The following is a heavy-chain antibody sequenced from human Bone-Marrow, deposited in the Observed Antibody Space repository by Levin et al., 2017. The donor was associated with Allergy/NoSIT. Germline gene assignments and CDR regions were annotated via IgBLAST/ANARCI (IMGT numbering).Heavy chain of an antibody. CDR1: GFNFDDYA. CDR2: ISWNSDKT. Sequence: GGSLRLSCRVSGFNFDDYAMHWVRQLPGKGLEWVSGISWNSDKTGYADSVKGRFTISRDNGKNSLYLQMDSLGTEDTALYYCAKDGESTVTRSYYLHYWGQGTLVTVSS. D-gene: IGHD4-17*01. CDR3: AKDGESTVTRSYYLHY. V-gene: IGHV3-9*01. J-gene: IGHJ4*02.